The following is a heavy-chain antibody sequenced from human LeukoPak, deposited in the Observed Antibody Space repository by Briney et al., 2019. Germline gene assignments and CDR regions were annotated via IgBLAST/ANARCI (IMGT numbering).Heavy chain of an antibody. V-gene: IGHV4-59*01. CDR3: ARVGGSYGGAFDI. CDR2: IYYSGST. Sequence: PSETLSLTCTVSGGSISSYYWSWIRQPPGKGLEWIGYIYYSGSTNYNPSLKSRVTISVDTSKNQFSLKLSSVTAANTAGYYCARVGGSYGGAFDIWGQGTMVTVSS. D-gene: IGHD1-26*01. J-gene: IGHJ3*02. CDR1: GGSISSYY.